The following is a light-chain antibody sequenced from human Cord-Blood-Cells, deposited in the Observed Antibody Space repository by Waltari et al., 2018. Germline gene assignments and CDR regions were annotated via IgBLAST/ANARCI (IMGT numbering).Light chain of an antibody. CDR2: EGS. Sequence: QSALTQPASVSGSPGQSITISCTGTSSDVGSYNLVSWYQQHPGKAPKLMIYEGSKRPSGVSNRFSGSEYGNTASLRISGLEAEGEADYYCCSYAGRSTLVFGGGTKLTVL. CDR3: CSYAGRSTLV. V-gene: IGLV2-23*01. CDR1: SSDVGSYNL. J-gene: IGLJ3*02.